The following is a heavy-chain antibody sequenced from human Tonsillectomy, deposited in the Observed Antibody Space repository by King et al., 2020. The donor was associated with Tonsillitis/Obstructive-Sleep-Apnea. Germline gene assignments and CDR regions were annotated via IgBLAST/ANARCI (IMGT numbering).Heavy chain of an antibody. J-gene: IGHJ4*02. CDR1: GFSLSTGVG. Sequence: TLKESGPALVKPTQTLTLTCSFSGFSLSTGVGVGWIRQPPGKALEWLALIYWDDDQRYRPSLKSRLSITKDSSKNQVVLTMTNMDPVDAATYFGARIRGDLFFDYWGQGTLVTVSS. CDR3: ARIRGDLFFDY. V-gene: IGHV2-5*02. D-gene: IGHD3-3*02. CDR2: IYWDDDQ.